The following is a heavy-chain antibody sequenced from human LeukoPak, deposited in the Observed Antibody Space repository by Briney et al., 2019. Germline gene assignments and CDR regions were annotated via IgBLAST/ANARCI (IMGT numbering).Heavy chain of an antibody. CDR2: IRYDGGNK. D-gene: IGHD2-2*01. J-gene: IGHJ4*02. CDR3: AKARAWGYCSSTSCPFDY. Sequence: GGSLRLSCAASGFTFSSYGMHWVRQAPGKGLEWVAFIRYDGGNKYYADSVKGRFTISRDNSKNTLYLQMNSLRAEDTAVYYCAKARAWGYCSSTSCPFDYWGQGTLVTVSS. CDR1: GFTFSSYG. V-gene: IGHV3-30*02.